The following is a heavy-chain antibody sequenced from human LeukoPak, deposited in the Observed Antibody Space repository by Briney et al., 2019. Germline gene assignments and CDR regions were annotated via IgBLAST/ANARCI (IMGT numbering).Heavy chain of an antibody. D-gene: IGHD6-13*01. J-gene: IGHJ4*02. CDR3: ASLRAAAAGFDY. V-gene: IGHV4-59*08. CDR2: IYYSGST. Sequence: SETLSLTCTVPGGSISSYYWSWIRQPPGKGLEWIGYIYYSGSTNYNPSLKSRVTISVDTSKNQFSLKLSSVTAADTAVYYCASLRAAAAGFDYWGQGTLVTVSS. CDR1: GGSISSYY.